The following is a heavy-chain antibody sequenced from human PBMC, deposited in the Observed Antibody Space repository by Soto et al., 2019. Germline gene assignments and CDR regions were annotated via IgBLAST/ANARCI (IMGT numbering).Heavy chain of an antibody. CDR2: INHSGST. CDR1: GGSFSAYY. D-gene: IGHD6-13*01. V-gene: IGHV4-34*01. J-gene: IGHJ6*03. Sequence: PSETLSLTCAVYGGSFSAYYWSWIRQPPGKGLEWIGEINHSGSTNYNPSLKRRVTISVYTSKNQFSLKLSSVTAADTAVYYCASVRKEVSSSLPVYYSYYYYYMDVWGKGTTVTVSS. CDR3: ASVRKEVSSSLPVYYSYYYYYMDV.